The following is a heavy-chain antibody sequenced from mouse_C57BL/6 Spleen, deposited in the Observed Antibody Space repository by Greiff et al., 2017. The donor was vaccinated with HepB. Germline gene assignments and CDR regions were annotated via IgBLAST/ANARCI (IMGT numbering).Heavy chain of an antibody. J-gene: IGHJ4*01. Sequence: VQLQQSGPELVKPGASVKIPCKASGYTFTDYNMDWVKQSHGKSLEWIGDINPNNGGTIYNQKFKGKAKLTVDKSSSTAYMELRSLTSEGTAVYYCARRGYYGSSLYYYAMDYWGQGTSVTVSS. V-gene: IGHV1-18*01. CDR3: ARRGYYGSSLYYYAMDY. CDR1: GYTFTDYN. D-gene: IGHD1-1*01. CDR2: INPNNGGT.